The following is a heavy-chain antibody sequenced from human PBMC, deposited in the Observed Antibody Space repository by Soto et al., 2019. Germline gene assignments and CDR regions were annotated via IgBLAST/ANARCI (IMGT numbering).Heavy chain of an antibody. CDR1: GLTVSTNP. J-gene: IGHJ4*02. Sequence: VQLVESGVGLVPPGGSLRLACAASGLTVSTNPMSWVRQAPGKGLEWVSVIYTGGGTHYADSVKGRFTISRDNSKNTVNLQMNRLRPEDTAVYYCARDGSGHCGQGTLVTVSS. CDR2: IYTGGGT. CDR3: ARDGSGH. V-gene: IGHV3-66*01.